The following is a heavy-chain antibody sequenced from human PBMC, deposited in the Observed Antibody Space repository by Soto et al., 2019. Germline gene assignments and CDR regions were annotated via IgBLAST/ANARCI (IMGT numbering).Heavy chain of an antibody. V-gene: IGHV4-59*08. CDR1: SDSISSYY. D-gene: IGHD6-25*01. CDR2: TDYSGNT. J-gene: IGHJ4*02. Sequence: QVQLQESGPGLVRPSETLSLTCTVSSDSISSYYWIWIRQSPGKGLEWIGYTDYSGNTNYNPSLKSPVTTSGDTSTNQFSLRLSSVTAADTAVYYCARAAGGHLYYLDYWGQGTLVTVSS. CDR3: ARAAGGHLYYLDY.